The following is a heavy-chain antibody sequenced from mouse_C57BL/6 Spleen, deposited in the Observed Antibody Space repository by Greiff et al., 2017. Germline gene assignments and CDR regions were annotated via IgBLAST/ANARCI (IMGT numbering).Heavy chain of an antibody. CDR1: GYTFTSYW. V-gene: IGHV1-55*01. Sequence: VQLQQPGAELVKPGASVKMSCKASGYTFTSYWITWVKQRPGQGLEWIGDIYPGSGSTNYNEKFKSKATLTVDTSSSTAYMQLSSLTSEDSAVYYCARWGTVLYYFDYWGQGTTLTVSS. J-gene: IGHJ2*01. D-gene: IGHD1-1*01. CDR2: IYPGSGST. CDR3: ARWGTVLYYFDY.